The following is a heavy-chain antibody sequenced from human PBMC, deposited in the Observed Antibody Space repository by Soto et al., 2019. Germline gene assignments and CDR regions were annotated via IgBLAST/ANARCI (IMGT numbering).Heavy chain of an antibody. J-gene: IGHJ6*02. CDR2: ISYDGSNE. CDR3: AKVFGVATKHYYYYGMDV. D-gene: IGHD5-12*01. CDR1: GFTFSSYG. Sequence: PGGSLRLSCAVSGFTFSSYGMHWVRQAPGKGLEWVAHISYDGSNEHYVDSVKGRFTISRDNSKNTLYLQMNSLRAEDTAVYYCAKVFGVATKHYYYYGMDVWGQGTTVTVSS. V-gene: IGHV3-30*18.